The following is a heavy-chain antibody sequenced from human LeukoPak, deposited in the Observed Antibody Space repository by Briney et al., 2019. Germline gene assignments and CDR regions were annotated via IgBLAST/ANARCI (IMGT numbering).Heavy chain of an antibody. Sequence: SVKVSCKASGGTFSSYAISWVRQAPGQGLEWMGRIIPILGIANYAQKFQGRVTITADKSTSTAYMELSSLRSEDTAVYYCARDQGYCSGGSCFQNWFDPWGQGTLVTVSS. D-gene: IGHD2-15*01. CDR3: ARDQGYCSGGSCFQNWFDP. V-gene: IGHV1-69*04. CDR2: IIPILGIA. J-gene: IGHJ5*02. CDR1: GGTFSSYA.